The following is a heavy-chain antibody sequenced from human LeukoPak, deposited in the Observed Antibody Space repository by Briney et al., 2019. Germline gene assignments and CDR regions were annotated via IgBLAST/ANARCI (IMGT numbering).Heavy chain of an antibody. Sequence: PGGSLRLSCAASGFTFSSYAMNWVRQAPGKGLEWISYISSSNIRTYYADSVRGRFTISRDNARNSLYLQMNSLTDDDTAVYYCARGGIASCGGSCYSTLGYWGQGTLVTVSS. D-gene: IGHD2-21*01. J-gene: IGHJ4*02. V-gene: IGHV3-48*02. CDR1: GFTFSSYA. CDR2: ISSSNIRT. CDR3: ARGGIASCGGSCYSTLGY.